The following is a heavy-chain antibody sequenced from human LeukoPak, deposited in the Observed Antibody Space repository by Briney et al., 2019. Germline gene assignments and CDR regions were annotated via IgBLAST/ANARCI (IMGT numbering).Heavy chain of an antibody. D-gene: IGHD3-3*01. CDR3: ATQDAIFGVVMKYYFDY. CDR1: GFIFSGYS. J-gene: IGHJ4*02. CDR2: ISSSSYI. Sequence: GGSLRLSCAASGFIFSGYSMNWVRQAPGKGLEWVSSISSSSYIYYADSVKGRFTISRDNAKNSLYLQMNSLRAEDTAVYYCATQDAIFGVVMKYYFDYWGQGTLVTVSS. V-gene: IGHV3-21*01.